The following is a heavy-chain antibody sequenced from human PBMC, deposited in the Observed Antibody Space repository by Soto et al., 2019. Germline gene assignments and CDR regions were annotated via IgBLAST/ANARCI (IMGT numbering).Heavy chain of an antibody. J-gene: IGHJ6*03. V-gene: IGHV3-7*01. D-gene: IGHD6-13*01. CDR2: IKQDGSEK. CDR1: GFTFSSYW. CDR3: ARDYEQQLPRDYYYYYYMDV. Sequence: GGSLRLSCAASGFTFSSYWMSWVRQAPGKGLEWVANIKQDGSEKYYVDSVKGRFTISRDNAKNSLYLQMNSLRAEDTAVYYCARDYEQQLPRDYYYYYYMDVWGKGTTVTVSS.